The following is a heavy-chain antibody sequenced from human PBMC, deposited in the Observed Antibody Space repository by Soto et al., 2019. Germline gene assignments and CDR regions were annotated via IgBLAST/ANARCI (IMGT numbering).Heavy chain of an antibody. V-gene: IGHV3-66*01. D-gene: IGHD5-12*01. CDR3: ARDPWLQPYGRDV. CDR1: GFTVSSNY. CDR2: IYSGGST. Sequence: GGSLRLSCAASGFTVSSNYMSWVRQAPGKGLEWVSVIYSGGSTYYADSVKGRFTISRDNSKNTLYLQMNSLRAEDTAVYYCARDPWLQPYGRDVWGQGTTVTVSS. J-gene: IGHJ6*02.